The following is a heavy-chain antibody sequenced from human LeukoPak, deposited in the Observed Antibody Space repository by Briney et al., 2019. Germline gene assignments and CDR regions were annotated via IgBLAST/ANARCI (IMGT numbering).Heavy chain of an antibody. D-gene: IGHD5-24*01. V-gene: IGHV3-21*01. Sequence: GGSLRLSCAASGFTFSSYSMNWVRQAPGKGLEWVSSISSSSSYIYYADSVKGRFTISRDNAKNSLYLQMNSLRAEDTAVYYCARGDRDGYIRPLYYYYYYGMDVWGQGTTVTVSS. J-gene: IGHJ6*02. CDR1: GFTFSSYS. CDR3: ARGDRDGYIRPLYYYYYYGMDV. CDR2: ISSSSSYI.